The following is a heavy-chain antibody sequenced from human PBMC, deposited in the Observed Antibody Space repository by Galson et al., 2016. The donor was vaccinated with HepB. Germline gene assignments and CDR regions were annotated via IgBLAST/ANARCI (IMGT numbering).Heavy chain of an antibody. CDR2: ISHRGSDT. V-gene: IGHV3-11*06. J-gene: IGHJ4*01. CDR3: ARDRTSRAAVDY. D-gene: IGHD6-25*01. Sequence: SLRLSCAASGFTFSDFYMTWIRQAPGKGLEYVSHISHRGSDTNYADSVKGRFTISRDNAKKSLYLQMSRLRAEDTAIYYCARDRTSRAAVDYWGHGTLVTVSS. CDR1: GFTFSDFY.